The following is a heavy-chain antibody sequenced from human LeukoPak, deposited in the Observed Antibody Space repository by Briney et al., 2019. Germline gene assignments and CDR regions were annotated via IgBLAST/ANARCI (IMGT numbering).Heavy chain of an antibody. J-gene: IGHJ4*02. CDR1: GGSISSSSYY. Sequence: PSETLSLTCTVSGGSISSSSYYWGWIRQPPGKGLEWIGSIYYSGSTYYNPSLKSRVTISVDTSKNQFSLKLSSVTAADTAVYYCASKEGPIVVVPAALDYWGQGTLVTVSS. D-gene: IGHD2-2*01. CDR3: ASKEGPIVVVPAALDY. V-gene: IGHV4-39*01. CDR2: IYYSGST.